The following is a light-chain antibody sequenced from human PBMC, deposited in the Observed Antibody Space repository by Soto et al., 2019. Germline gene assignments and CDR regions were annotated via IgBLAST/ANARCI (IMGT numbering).Light chain of an antibody. V-gene: IGKV3-15*01. CDR3: QQYNNWPPT. CDR1: QSVSSN. CDR2: GAS. J-gene: IGKJ1*01. Sequence: EIVMTQSPATLSVSPGERATLSCRASQSVSSNLAWYQQKPGQAPRLLIYGASTRATGIPARFSGSGSGTEFTLNISSLQSEDFAVYSCQQYNNWPPTFGQGTKVEIK.